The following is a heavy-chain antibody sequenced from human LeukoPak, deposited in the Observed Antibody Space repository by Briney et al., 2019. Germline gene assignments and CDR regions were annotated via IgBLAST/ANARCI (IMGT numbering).Heavy chain of an antibody. V-gene: IGHV3-23*01. D-gene: IGHD1-26*01. Sequence: GGSLRLSCAASGFTFSSFAMSWVRQAPGKGLEWVSTISGSGGSTYYADSVKGRFTISRDNSKNTLYLQMNSLRADDTAVYYCTREVSGSSYFEYWGQGTLVTVSS. J-gene: IGHJ4*02. CDR1: GFTFSSFA. CDR3: TREVSGSSYFEY. CDR2: ISGSGGST.